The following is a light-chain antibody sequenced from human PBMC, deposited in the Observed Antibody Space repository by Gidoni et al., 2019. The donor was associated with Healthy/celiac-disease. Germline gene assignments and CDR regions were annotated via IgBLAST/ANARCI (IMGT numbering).Light chain of an antibody. CDR3: NSRDSSGNHVV. J-gene: IGLJ2*01. V-gene: IGLV3-19*01. CDR1: SLRSNY. Sequence: SSELTQDPAVSVALGQTVRITCQGDSLRSNYASWYQQKQGQAPVLVIYGKNNRPSWIPDRFSGSSSGNTASLTITGAQAEDEADYYCNSRDSSGNHVVFGGGTKLTVL. CDR2: GKN.